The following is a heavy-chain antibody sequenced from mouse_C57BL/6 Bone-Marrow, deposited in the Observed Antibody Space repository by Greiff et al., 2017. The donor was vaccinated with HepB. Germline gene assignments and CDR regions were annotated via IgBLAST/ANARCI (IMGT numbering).Heavy chain of an antibody. CDR2: IYPSDSET. J-gene: IGHJ2*01. Sequence: QVQLQQPGAELVRPGSSVKLSCKASGYTFTSYWMDWVKQRPGQGLEWIGNIYPSDSETHYNQKFKDKATLTVDKYSSTAYMQLSSLTSEDSAVYDCARGFPYGYWGQGTTLTVSS. V-gene: IGHV1-61*01. CDR1: GYTFTSYW. CDR3: ARGFPYGY. D-gene: IGHD1-1*02.